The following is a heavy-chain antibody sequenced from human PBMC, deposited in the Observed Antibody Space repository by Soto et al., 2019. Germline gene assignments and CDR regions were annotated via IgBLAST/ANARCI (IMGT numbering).Heavy chain of an antibody. Sequence: GSLRLSCAASGFTFSSYAMSWVRQAPGKGLEWVSAISGSGGSTYYADSVKGRFTISRDNTKNTLYLQMNSLRAEDTAVYYCARQYILERDYCYYGMDVRGQRTTVTGSS. CDR2: ISGSGGST. J-gene: IGHJ6*02. CDR1: GFTFSSYA. CDR3: ARQYILERDYCYYGMDV. V-gene: IGHV3-23*01. D-gene: IGHD1-26*01.